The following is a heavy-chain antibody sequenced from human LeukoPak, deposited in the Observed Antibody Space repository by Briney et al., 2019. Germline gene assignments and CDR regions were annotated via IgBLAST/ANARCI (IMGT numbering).Heavy chain of an antibody. V-gene: IGHV4-61*07. CDR3: ARRGIVATIGHALDI. J-gene: IGHJ3*02. D-gene: IGHD5-12*01. Sequence: YIYYSGSTNYNPSLKSRLTISVDTSKNQFSLKLSSVTAADTAVYYCARRGIVATIGHALDIWGQGTMVTVSS. CDR2: IYYSGST.